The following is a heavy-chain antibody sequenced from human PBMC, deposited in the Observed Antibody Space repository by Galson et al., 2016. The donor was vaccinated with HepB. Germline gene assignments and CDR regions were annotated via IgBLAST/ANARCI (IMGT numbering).Heavy chain of an antibody. V-gene: IGHV3-7*04. CDR3: ARADQYTRDY. J-gene: IGHJ4*02. Sequence: SLRLSCAASGLTFSNFWMTWVRQAPGKGLEWVANINQDGTEKHYLDSVRGRFTISRDNAKSSLFLQMNSLRAEDTAVYFCARADQYTRDYWGQGTLVTVSS. D-gene: IGHD1-1*01. CDR1: GLTFSNFW. CDR2: INQDGTEK.